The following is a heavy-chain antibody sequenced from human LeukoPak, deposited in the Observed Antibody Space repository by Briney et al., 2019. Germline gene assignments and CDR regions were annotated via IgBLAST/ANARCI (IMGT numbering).Heavy chain of an antibody. J-gene: IGHJ4*02. V-gene: IGHV3-7*01. CDR2: IKQDGSEK. Sequence: PGGSLRLSCAASGFIFSSYAMHWVRQAPGKGLEWVANIKQDGSEKYFVDSVKGRFTISRDNTKNSLYLQMNSLRAEDTAVYYCAREYYYGSGSYGYWGQGTLVTVSS. CDR3: AREYYYGSGSYGY. CDR1: GFIFSSYA. D-gene: IGHD3-10*01.